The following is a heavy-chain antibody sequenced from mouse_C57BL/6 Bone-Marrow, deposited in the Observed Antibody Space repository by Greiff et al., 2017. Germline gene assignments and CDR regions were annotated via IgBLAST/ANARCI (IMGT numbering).Heavy chain of an antibody. CDR2: ISYDGSN. J-gene: IGHJ3*01. Sequence: VQLQESGPGLVKPSQSLSLTCSVTGYSITSGYYWNWIRQFPGNKLEWMGYISYDGSNNYNPSLKNRISTTRDTSKNQFFLKLSSVTTEDTATYYCARDGYYVFAYWGQGTLVTVSA. CDR3: ARDGYYVFAY. V-gene: IGHV3-6*01. CDR1: GYSITSGYY. D-gene: IGHD2-3*01.